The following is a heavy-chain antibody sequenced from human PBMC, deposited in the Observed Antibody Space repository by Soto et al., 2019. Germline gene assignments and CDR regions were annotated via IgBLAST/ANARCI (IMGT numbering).Heavy chain of an antibody. J-gene: IGHJ6*03. V-gene: IGHV3-23*01. D-gene: IGHD2-15*01. Sequence: GGSLRLSCAASGFTFSSYAMSWVRQAPGKGLVWVSAISGSGGSTYYADSVKGRFTISRDNSKNTLYLQMNSLRAEDTAVYYCAKLRFCSGGSCYTYYYYMDVWGKGTTVTVSS. CDR3: AKLRFCSGGSCYTYYYYMDV. CDR2: ISGSGGST. CDR1: GFTFSSYA.